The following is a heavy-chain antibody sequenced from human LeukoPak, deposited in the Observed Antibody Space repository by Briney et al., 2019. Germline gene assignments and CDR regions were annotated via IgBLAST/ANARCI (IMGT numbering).Heavy chain of an antibody. V-gene: IGHV1-69*05. D-gene: IGHD1-1*01. CDR1: GGTFSSYA. J-gene: IGHJ4*02. CDR3: VRDNAQLELRGVYNF. Sequence: ASVKVSCKASGGTFSSYAISWVRQAPGQGLEWMGGIIPIFGTANYAQKFQGRVTITTDESTSTAYMELSSLRSGDTAVYYCVRDNAQLELRGVYNFWGQGTLVTVSS. CDR2: IIPIFGTA.